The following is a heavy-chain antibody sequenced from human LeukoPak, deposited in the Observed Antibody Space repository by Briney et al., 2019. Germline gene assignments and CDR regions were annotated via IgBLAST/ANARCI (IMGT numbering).Heavy chain of an antibody. D-gene: IGHD6-13*01. CDR3: ARDGYVGSSWPNWFDP. CDR2: MNPNSGNT. Sequence: ASVKVSCKASGYTFTSYDINWVRQATGQGLEWMGWMNPNSGNTGYAQKFQGRVTMTRNTSISTAYMELSSMRSEDTAVYYCARDGYVGSSWPNWFDPWGQGTLVTVSS. V-gene: IGHV1-8*01. CDR1: GYTFTSYD. J-gene: IGHJ5*02.